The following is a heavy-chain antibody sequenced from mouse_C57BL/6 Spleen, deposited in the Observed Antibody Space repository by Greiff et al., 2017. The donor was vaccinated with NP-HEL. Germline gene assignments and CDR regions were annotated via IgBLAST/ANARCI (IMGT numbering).Heavy chain of an antibody. CDR1: GFSLTSYG. V-gene: IGHV2-5*01. CDR2: ICRGGST. CDR3: GKKAGSSYGDFDV. Sequence: QVQLQQSGPGLVQPSQSLSITCTVSGFSLTSYGVHWVRQSPGKGLEWLGVICRGGSTDYNAAFMSRLSITTDNNKSQVVFKMISMQADDTAIYYYGKKAGSSYGDFDVWGTGTTVTVSS. D-gene: IGHD1-1*01. J-gene: IGHJ1*03.